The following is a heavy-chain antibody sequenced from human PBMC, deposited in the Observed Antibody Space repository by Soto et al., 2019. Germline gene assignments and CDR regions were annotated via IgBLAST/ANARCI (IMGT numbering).Heavy chain of an antibody. J-gene: IGHJ6*02. CDR3: AKELTGVRDRDFHYTMDV. Sequence: GGSLRLSCAASGFTFSNYDMRWVRQAPGKGLEWVAVIAYDGTNRYYGDSVKGRFTISRDNSKNTLYLQMNSLRAEDTAVYYCAKELTGVRDRDFHYTMDVWGQGTTVTVSS. CDR2: IAYDGTNR. V-gene: IGHV3-30*18. D-gene: IGHD1-20*01. CDR1: GFTFSNYD.